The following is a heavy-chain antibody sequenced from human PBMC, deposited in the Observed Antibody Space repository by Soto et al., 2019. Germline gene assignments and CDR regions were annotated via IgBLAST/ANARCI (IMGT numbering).Heavy chain of an antibody. CDR3: ARGLGYCSGGSRRGRPYYYGMDV. J-gene: IGHJ6*02. CDR1: GGSFSGYY. V-gene: IGHV4-34*01. CDR2: INHSGST. Sequence: SETLSLTCTVSGGSFSGYYWSWIRQPPGKGLEWIGEINHSGSTNYNPSLKSRVTISVDTSKNQFSLKLSSVTAADTAVYYCARGLGYCSGGSRRGRPYYYGMDVWGQGTTVTVSS. D-gene: IGHD2-15*01.